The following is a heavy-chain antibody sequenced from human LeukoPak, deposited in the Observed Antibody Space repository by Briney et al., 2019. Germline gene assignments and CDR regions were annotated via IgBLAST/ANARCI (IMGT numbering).Heavy chain of an antibody. CDR1: GFTFSSYP. V-gene: IGHV3-64*01. J-gene: IGHJ4*02. Sequence: GGSLRLSCAASGFTFSSYPMHWVRQAPGEELEYVSGISSNGDSTYYANSVKGRFTISRDNSKNTLYLQMGSLRAEDMAVYYCAREYYYEELDYWGQGTLVTVSS. CDR3: AREYYYEELDY. CDR2: ISSNGDST. D-gene: IGHD3-22*01.